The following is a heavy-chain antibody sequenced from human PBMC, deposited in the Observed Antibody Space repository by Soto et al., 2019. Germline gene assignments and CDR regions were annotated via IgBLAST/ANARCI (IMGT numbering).Heavy chain of an antibody. CDR1: GYSFTSYW. D-gene: IGHD2-2*01. CDR2: IYPGDSDT. J-gene: IGHJ4*02. V-gene: IGHV5-51*01. CDR3: ARQDQLLFPSAPYFDY. Sequence: EVQLVQSGAEVKKPGESLKISCKGSGYSFTSYWIGWVRQMPGKGLEWMGIIYPGDSDTRYSPSFQGQVTISADKSISTAYLQWSSLKASDTAMYYCARQDQLLFPSAPYFDYWGQGTLVTVSS.